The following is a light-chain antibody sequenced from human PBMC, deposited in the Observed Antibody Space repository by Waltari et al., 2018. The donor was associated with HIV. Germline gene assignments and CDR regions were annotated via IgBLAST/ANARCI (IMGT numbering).Light chain of an antibody. Sequence: QPVLTKPPSASGTPGQRVTIPCSGSSSNLPTKTVTWYQQLPGTAPKLLIYTNKQRPSGVPARFSGSKSGTSASLAISGLQSDDDADYYCATWDDSLNGWVFGGGTRLTVL. J-gene: IGLJ3*02. CDR2: TNK. CDR3: ATWDDSLNGWV. CDR1: SSNLPTKT. V-gene: IGLV1-44*01.